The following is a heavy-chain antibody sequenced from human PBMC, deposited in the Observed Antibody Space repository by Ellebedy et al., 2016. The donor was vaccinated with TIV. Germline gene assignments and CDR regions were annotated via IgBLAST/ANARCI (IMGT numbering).Heavy chain of an antibody. Sequence: SVKVSXXASGGTFSSYAISWVRQAPGQGLEWMGRIIPILGIANYAQKFQGRVTITADKSTSTAYMELSSLRSEDTAVYYCASYGSGSHGSWFDPWGQGTLVTVSS. J-gene: IGHJ5*02. D-gene: IGHD3-10*01. CDR3: ASYGSGSHGSWFDP. CDR2: IIPILGIA. V-gene: IGHV1-69*04. CDR1: GGTFSSYA.